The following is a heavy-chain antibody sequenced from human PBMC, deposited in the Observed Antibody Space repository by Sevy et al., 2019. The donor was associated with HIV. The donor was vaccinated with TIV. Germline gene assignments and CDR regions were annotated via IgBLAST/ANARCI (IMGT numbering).Heavy chain of an antibody. J-gene: IGHJ6*03. CDR1: GFTFSSYA. Sequence: GGSLRLSCAASGFTFSSYAMSWVRQAPGKGLEWVSSISGSGGSTYYADSVKGRFTIPRENSKNTMYLQMKSLRAEDTAEDTAIYYCTKDSPGADYYYMDVWGKGTTVTVSS. V-gene: IGHV3-23*01. CDR3: TKDSPGADYYYMDV. CDR2: ISGSGGST. D-gene: IGHD7-27*01.